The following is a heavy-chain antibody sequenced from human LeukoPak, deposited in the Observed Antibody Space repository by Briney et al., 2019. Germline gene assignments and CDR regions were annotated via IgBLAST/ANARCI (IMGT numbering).Heavy chain of an antibody. V-gene: IGHV3-33*01. Sequence: GSLRLSCAASGFTFSSYGMHWVRQAPGKGLEWVAVIWYDGSNKYYADSVKGRLTISRGNSKNTLYLQMNSLRAEDTATFYCARGPDYYDSSGRFDYWGQGTLVTVSS. J-gene: IGHJ4*02. CDR2: IWYDGSNK. D-gene: IGHD3-22*01. CDR1: GFTFSSYG. CDR3: ARGPDYYDSSGRFDY.